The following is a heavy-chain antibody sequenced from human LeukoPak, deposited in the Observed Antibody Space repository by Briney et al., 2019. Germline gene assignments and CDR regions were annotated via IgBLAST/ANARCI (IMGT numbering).Heavy chain of an antibody. CDR3: AGPQFPSYYYYYMDV. Sequence: GASVKVSCKASGYTFTSYYMHWVRQAPGQGLEWMGIINPSGGSTSYAQKFQGRVTMTRDTSTSTVYMELSSLRSEDTAVYYCAGPQFPSYYYYYMDVWGKGTTVTVSS. D-gene: IGHD5-24*01. CDR2: INPSGGST. V-gene: IGHV1-46*01. J-gene: IGHJ6*03. CDR1: GYTFTSYY.